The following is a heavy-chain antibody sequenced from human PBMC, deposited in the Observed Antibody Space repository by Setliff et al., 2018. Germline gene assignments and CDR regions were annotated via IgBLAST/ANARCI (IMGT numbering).Heavy chain of an antibody. CDR1: GFTFSRYS. CDR2: ISSGSTYK. CDR3: ARGRSSPFDP. J-gene: IGHJ5*02. Sequence: GGSLRLSCEASGFTFSRYSMNWVRQAPGKGLEWVSSISSGSTYKNYADSVKGRFTISRDNAKNTLYLQMNSLRAEDTAVYYCARGRSSPFDPWGQGTLVTVSS. D-gene: IGHD6-13*01. V-gene: IGHV3-21*01.